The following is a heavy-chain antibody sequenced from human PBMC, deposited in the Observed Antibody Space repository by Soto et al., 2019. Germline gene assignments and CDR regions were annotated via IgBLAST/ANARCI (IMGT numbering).Heavy chain of an antibody. V-gene: IGHV4-34*01. Sequence: SETLSLTCAVYGGSFSGYYWSWIRQPPGKGLEWTGEINHSGSTNYNPSLKSRVTISVDTSKNQFSLKLSSVTAADTAVYYCARGLPRSTSWANWFDPWGQGTLVTVSS. CDR3: ARGLPRSTSWANWFDP. CDR1: GGSFSGYY. D-gene: IGHD2-2*01. CDR2: INHSGST. J-gene: IGHJ5*02.